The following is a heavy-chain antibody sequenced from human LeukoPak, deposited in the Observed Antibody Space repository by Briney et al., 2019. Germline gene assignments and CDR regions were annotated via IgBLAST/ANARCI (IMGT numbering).Heavy chain of an antibody. CDR3: ARETTCSGGSCYGWFVP. D-gene: IGHD2-15*01. J-gene: IGHJ5*02. CDR1: GYTFTGYY. V-gene: IGHV1-2*02. CDR2: INPNSGGT. Sequence: ASVKVSCKASGYTFTGYYMHWLRQAPGQGLEWMGWINPNSGGTNYAQKFQGRVTMTRDTSISTAYMELSRLRSDETAVYYCARETTCSGGSCYGWFVPWGQGTLVTVSS.